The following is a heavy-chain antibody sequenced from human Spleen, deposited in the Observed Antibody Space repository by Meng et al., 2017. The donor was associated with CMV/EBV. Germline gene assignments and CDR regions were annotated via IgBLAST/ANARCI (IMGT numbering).Heavy chain of an antibody. CDR1: SNL. CDR3: ARIERRRILKYCGSDCSTTDY. Sequence: SNLWSWVSQVPGKGLEWIGDIYHSGRSNYNTSLKNQITISLDKFTSQFSLKLGSETAADTAVYYCARIERRRILKYCGSDCSTTDYWGQGTLVTVSS. V-gene: IGHV4-4*02. D-gene: IGHD2-21*02. CDR2: IYHSGRS. J-gene: IGHJ4*02.